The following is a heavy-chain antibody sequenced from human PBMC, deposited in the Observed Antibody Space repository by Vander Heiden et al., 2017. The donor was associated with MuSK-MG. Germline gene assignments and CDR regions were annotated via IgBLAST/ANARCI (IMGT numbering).Heavy chain of an antibody. D-gene: IGHD3-16*02. Sequence: QVQLQQCGAGLCKPSETPSLTCAVHGGSFSGSYWSWIRQPTGKGLEVSGEIKQSGSTNSNPSHKRRVTISVDTSKNQFSLKLSSVNAADTAEYYCARRTYYDYVWGGYRFLGYFDYWGQGTLVTVSS. V-gene: IGHV4-34*01. CDR2: IKQSGST. J-gene: IGHJ4*02. CDR1: GGSFSGSY. CDR3: ARRTYYDYVWGGYRFLGYFDY.